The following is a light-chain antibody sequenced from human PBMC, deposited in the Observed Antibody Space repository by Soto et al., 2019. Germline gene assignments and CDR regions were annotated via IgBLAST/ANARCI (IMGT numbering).Light chain of an antibody. CDR2: LGS. V-gene: IGKV2-28*01. Sequence: DIVMTQFQLSLPVTPGEPASISCRSSQSLLHSNGYNYLDWYLQKPGQSPQLLIYLGSNRTSGVPDRFRGSGSGTDFTLKISRVEAEDVGVYYCMQALQTPRTFGGGTKVEIK. J-gene: IGKJ4*01. CDR3: MQALQTPRT. CDR1: QSLLHSNGYNY.